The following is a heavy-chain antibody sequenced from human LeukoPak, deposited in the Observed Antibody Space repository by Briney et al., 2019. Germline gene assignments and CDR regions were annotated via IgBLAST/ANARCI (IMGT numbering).Heavy chain of an antibody. J-gene: IGHJ4*02. CDR2: ISWNSGSI. Sequence: GGSLRLSCASSGFTFDDYAMHWVRQAPGKGLEEVSGISWNSGSIGYADSVKGRFTISRDNAKNSLYLQMNSLRAEDTALYYCAKEGAAAGTLDYWGQGTMVTVSS. V-gene: IGHV3-9*01. CDR1: GFTFDDYA. D-gene: IGHD6-13*01. CDR3: AKEGAAAGTLDY.